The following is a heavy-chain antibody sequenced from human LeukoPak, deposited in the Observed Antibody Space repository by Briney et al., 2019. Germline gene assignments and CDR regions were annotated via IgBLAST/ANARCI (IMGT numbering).Heavy chain of an antibody. CDR3: ARDLFSNHIVRAAKVTYYYYMDV. CDR1: GGSISSYY. D-gene: IGHD6-6*01. J-gene: IGHJ6*03. CDR2: IYTSGST. V-gene: IGHV4-4*07. Sequence: PSETLSLTCTVSGGSISSYYWRWIRQPAAKGLEWIGRIYTSGSTNYNPSLKSRVTMSVDTSKNQFSLKLSSVTAADTAVYYCARDLFSNHIVRAAKVTYYYYMDVWGKGTTVTVSS.